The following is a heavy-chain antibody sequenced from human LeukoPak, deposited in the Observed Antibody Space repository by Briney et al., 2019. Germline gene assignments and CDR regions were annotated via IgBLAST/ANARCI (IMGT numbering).Heavy chain of an antibody. V-gene: IGHV4-59*01. CDR1: GGSISSYY. CDR2: IYYSGST. CDR3: ASARMVRGVIPDY. Sequence: PSETLSLTCTVSGGSISSYYWSWIRQPPGKGLEWIGYIYYSGSTNYNPSLKSRVTISVDTSKNQFSLKLSSVTAADTAVYCCASARMVRGVIPDYWGQGTLVTVSS. J-gene: IGHJ4*02. D-gene: IGHD3-10*01.